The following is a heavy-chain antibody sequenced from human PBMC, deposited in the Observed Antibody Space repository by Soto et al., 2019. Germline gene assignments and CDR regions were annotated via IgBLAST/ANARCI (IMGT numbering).Heavy chain of an antibody. CDR2: INAGTGNT. D-gene: IGHD1-1*01. Sequence: ASVKVSCKASGYTFTSYSMHWVRQAPGQRLEWMGWINAGTGNTKYSQKFQGRVTITRDTSASTAYMELSSLRAEDTAVYYCARERGNSGTFDYWGQGTLVTSPQ. J-gene: IGHJ4*02. CDR3: ARERGNSGTFDY. V-gene: IGHV1-3*01. CDR1: GYTFTSYS.